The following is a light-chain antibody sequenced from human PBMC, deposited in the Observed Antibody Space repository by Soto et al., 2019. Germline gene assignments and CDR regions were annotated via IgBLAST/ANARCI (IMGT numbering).Light chain of an antibody. J-gene: IGLJ1*01. V-gene: IGLV2-14*01. CDR2: EVT. CDR1: SSDIGDYKY. Sequence: QSVLTQPASVSGSPGQSITISCTGSSSDIGDYKYVSWYQQHPGKAPKLMIYEVTNRPSGVSDRFSGSKSGNTASLTISGLQAEDEADYYCSSYAGSYPFVFGTGTKVTVL. CDR3: SSYAGSYPFV.